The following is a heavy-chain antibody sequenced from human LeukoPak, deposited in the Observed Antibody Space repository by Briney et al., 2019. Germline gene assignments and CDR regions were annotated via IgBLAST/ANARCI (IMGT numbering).Heavy chain of an antibody. J-gene: IGHJ5*02. V-gene: IGHV3-30*03. CDR3: LPYRGSYWGTWFDP. CDR1: GFTFSNYG. D-gene: IGHD1-26*01. CDR2: ISYDGRKK. Sequence: GGSLRLSCAASGFTFSNYGMHWVRQAPGKGLEWVAVISYDGRKKYYGDSVKGRFTISRDNSKNTLYLQMNSLRAEDTAIYYALPYRGSYWGTWFDPWGQGTLVTVSS.